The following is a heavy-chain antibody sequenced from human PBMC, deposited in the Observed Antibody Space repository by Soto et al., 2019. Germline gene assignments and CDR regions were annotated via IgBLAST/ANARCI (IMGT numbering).Heavy chain of an antibody. CDR2: TYYRSKWFH. CDR3: ARGNALDV. V-gene: IGHV6-1*01. J-gene: IGHJ3*01. D-gene: IGHD3-10*01. CDR1: GDSFSSDITS. Sequence: QGQLQQSGPGLVKPSQTLSLTCAISGDSFSSDITSWNWIRQSPSRGLEWLGRTYYRSKWFHDYAASVTSRITMNPATAKNQFSLELNSMTPEDTAVYYCARGNALDVWGQGTVVTVSS.